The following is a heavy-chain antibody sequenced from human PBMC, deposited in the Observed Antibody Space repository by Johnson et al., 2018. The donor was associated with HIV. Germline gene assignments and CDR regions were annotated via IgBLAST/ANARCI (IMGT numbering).Heavy chain of an antibody. CDR3: ARGGAGGNSEGAFDI. D-gene: IGHD4-23*01. J-gene: IGHJ3*02. V-gene: IGHV3-53*01. CDR1: GFTVSSHY. CDR2: IYSGGST. Sequence: VQLVESGGGLIQTGGSLRLSCSASGFTVSSHYMSWVRQAPGKGLEWVSVIYSGGSTYYADSVKGRFTISRDNSKNTLYLQMNSLRAEDTAVYYGARGGAGGNSEGAFDIWGQGTMVTVSS.